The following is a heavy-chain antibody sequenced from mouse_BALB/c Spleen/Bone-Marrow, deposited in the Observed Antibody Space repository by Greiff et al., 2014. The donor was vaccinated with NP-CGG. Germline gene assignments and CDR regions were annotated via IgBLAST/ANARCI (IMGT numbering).Heavy chain of an antibody. CDR3: ARGLWLRRSYYAMDY. CDR1: GYTFSSYW. J-gene: IGHJ4*01. CDR2: ILPGSGST. Sequence: QVQLQQPGAELMKPGASVKISCKATGYTFSSYWIEWVKQRPGHGLEWIGEILPGSGSTNYNEKFKGKATFTADTSSNTAYMQLSSLTSEDSAVYYCARGLWLRRSYYAMDYWGQGPSVTVSS. D-gene: IGHD2-2*01. V-gene: IGHV1-9*01.